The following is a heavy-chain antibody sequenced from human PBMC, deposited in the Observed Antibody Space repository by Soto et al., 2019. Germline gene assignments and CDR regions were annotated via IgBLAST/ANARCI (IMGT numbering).Heavy chain of an antibody. CDR1: GGSISSSSYY. D-gene: IGHD1-26*01. J-gene: IGHJ6*02. V-gene: IGHV4-39*01. CDR2: IYYSGST. Sequence: SETLSLTCTVSGGSISSSSYYWGWIRQPPGKGLEWIGSIYYSGSTYYNPSLKSRVTISVDTSKDQFSLKLSSVTAADTAVYYCARHMGVGAIDYYGMDVWGQGTTVTVSS. CDR3: ARHMGVGAIDYYGMDV.